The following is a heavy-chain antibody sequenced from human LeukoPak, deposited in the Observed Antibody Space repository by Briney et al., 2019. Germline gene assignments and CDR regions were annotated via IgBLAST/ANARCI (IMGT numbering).Heavy chain of an antibody. CDR1: GFYFGGYA. D-gene: IGHD5-18*01. J-gene: IGHJ4*02. CDR3: VKDRGGLVDTECLES. CDR2: IGVRGDTT. Sequence: PGESLRLSSSASGFYFGGYAMSWVRQAPGKGLEWVSGIGVRGDTTSYADSVKGRFTISRDNSKNILYLQMSSLRGEDTAVYSCVKDRGGLVDTECLESWGQGTLVTVSS. V-gene: IGHV3-23*01.